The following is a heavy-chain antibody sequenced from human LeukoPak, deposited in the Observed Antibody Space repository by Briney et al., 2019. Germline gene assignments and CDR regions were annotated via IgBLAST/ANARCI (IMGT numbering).Heavy chain of an antibody. CDR3: TGDNDANWSYS. Sequence: PSETLSLTCTVSGRSFSNDNYYWSWIRQPPGKGLEWIGNIYHTGSTNYNPSLSSRVTLSLDTSKNQFSLTLNSVTAADAAIYYCTGDNDANWSYSWGQGTLVTVSS. CDR1: GRSFSNDNYY. J-gene: IGHJ5*01. V-gene: IGHV4-61*01. CDR2: IYHTGST.